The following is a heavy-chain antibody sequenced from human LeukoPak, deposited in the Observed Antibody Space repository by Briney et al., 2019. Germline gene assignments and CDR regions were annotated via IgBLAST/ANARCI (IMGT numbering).Heavy chain of an antibody. D-gene: IGHD1-7*01. V-gene: IGHV1-18*01. CDR1: GYTFTSYG. Sequence: EASVKVSCKASGYTFTSYGISWVRQAPGQGLEWMGWISAYNGNTNYAQKLQGRVTMTTDTSTSTAYMELRSLRSDDTAVYYCARDDWNYEFGLFDYWGQGTLVTVSS. CDR2: ISAYNGNT. CDR3: ARDDWNYEFGLFDY. J-gene: IGHJ4*02.